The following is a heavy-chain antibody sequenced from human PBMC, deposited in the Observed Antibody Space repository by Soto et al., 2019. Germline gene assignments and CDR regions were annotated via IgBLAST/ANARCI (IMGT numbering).Heavy chain of an antibody. CDR2: ISYDGSNK. CDR3: AKGLLTYYDIY. V-gene: IGHV3-30*18. Sequence: GGSLRLSCAASGFTFSSYGMHWVRQGPGKGLEWVAVISYDGSNKYYADSVKGRFTISRDNSKNTLYLQMNSLRAEDTAVYYCAKGLLTYYDIYWGQGTLVTVSS. CDR1: GFTFSSYG. J-gene: IGHJ4*02. D-gene: IGHD3-9*01.